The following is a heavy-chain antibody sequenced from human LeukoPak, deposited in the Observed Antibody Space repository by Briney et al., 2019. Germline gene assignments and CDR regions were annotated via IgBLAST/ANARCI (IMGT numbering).Heavy chain of an antibody. J-gene: IGHJ4*02. D-gene: IGHD3-10*01. CDR1: GFTFSSYW. CDR3: ARVYGSGSYYKENY. V-gene: IGHV3-7*04. CDR2: IKQDGSEK. Sequence: GGSLRLSCAASGFTFSSYWMSWVRQAPGKGLEWVANIKQDGSEKYYVDSVKGRFTISRDNAKNSLYLQMNSLRAEDTAVYYCARVYGSGSYYKENYWGQGTLVTVSS.